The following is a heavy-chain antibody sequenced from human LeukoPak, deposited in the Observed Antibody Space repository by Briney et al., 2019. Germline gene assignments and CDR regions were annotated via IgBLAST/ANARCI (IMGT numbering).Heavy chain of an antibody. D-gene: IGHD5-18*01. CDR3: ARGSLGIQLWFEYNWLDP. CDR2: INHSGST. CDR1: GGSFSGYY. V-gene: IGHV4-34*01. J-gene: IGHJ5*02. Sequence: SETLSLTCAVYGGSFSGYYWSWIRQPPGKGLEWIGEINHSGSTNYNPSLKSRVTISVDTSKNQFSLKLSSVTAADTAVYYCARGSLGIQLWFEYNWLDPWGQGTLVTVSS.